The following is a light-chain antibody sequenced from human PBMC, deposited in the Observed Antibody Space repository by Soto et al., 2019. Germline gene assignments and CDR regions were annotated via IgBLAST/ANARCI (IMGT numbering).Light chain of an antibody. J-gene: IGLJ2*01. CDR2: EAS. CDR3: CSYAGSGSSGV. V-gene: IGLV2-23*01. Sequence: QSALTQPASVSGSPGQSITISCTGSSSDVGSYKLVSWYQQHPGKAPKLMIYEASKRPSGVSNRFSGSKSGNTASLTISGLQGEDEADYYCCSYAGSGSSGVFGGGTKLTVL. CDR1: SSDVGSYKL.